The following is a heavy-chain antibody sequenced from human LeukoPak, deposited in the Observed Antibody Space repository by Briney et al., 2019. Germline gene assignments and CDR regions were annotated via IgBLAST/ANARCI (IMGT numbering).Heavy chain of an antibody. CDR1: GYSISSGYY. Sequence: PSETLSLTCAVSGYSISSGYYWGWIRQPPGKGLEWIGSIYHSGSTYYNPSLKSRVTISVDTSKNQFSLKLSSVTAADTAVYYCARQGITMVRGVIINLDYWGQGTLVTVSS. V-gene: IGHV4-38-2*01. CDR3: ARQGITMVRGVIINLDY. D-gene: IGHD3-10*01. CDR2: IYHSGST. J-gene: IGHJ4*02.